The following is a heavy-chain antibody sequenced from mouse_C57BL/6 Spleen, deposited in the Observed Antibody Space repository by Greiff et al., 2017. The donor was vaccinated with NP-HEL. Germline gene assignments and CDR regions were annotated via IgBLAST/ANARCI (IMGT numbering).Heavy chain of an antibody. D-gene: IGHD4-1*01. Sequence: QVQLQQSGPELVKPGASVKISCKASGYAFSSSWMNWVKQRPGKGLEWIGRIYPGDGDTNYNGKFKGKATLTAYKSSSTAYMQLSSLTSEDSAVYFCARGDWDYWGQGTTLTVSS. CDR1: GYAFSSSW. J-gene: IGHJ2*01. CDR3: ARGDWDY. V-gene: IGHV1-82*01. CDR2: IYPGDGDT.